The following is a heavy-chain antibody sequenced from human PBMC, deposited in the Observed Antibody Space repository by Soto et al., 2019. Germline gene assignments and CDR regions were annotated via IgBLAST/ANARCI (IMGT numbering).Heavy chain of an antibody. D-gene: IGHD5-12*01. CDR3: ARGWDGYTPDAFEI. CDR1: GGSINNYH. V-gene: IGHV4-34*01. J-gene: IGHJ3*02. Sequence: SETLSLTCTVSGGSINNYHWSWIRQPPGKGLEWIGEINHSGSTNYKPSVKNRVTISVHTSQTQFSLMLSSVTAADTAVYYCARGWDGYTPDAFEIWGQGTMVTVS. CDR2: INHSGST.